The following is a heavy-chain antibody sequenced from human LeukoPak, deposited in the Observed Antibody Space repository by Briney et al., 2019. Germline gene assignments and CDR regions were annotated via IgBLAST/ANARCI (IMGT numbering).Heavy chain of an antibody. CDR1: GGSISSYY. CDR3: ARVGIAAAGTSPWFDP. V-gene: IGHV4-59*08. Sequence: SETLSLTCTVSGGSISSYYWSWIRQPPGKGLEWIGYIYYSGSTNYNPSLKSRVTISVDTSKNQFSLKLSSVTAADTAVYYCARVGIAAAGTSPWFDPWGQGTLVTVSS. J-gene: IGHJ5*02. CDR2: IYYSGST. D-gene: IGHD6-13*01.